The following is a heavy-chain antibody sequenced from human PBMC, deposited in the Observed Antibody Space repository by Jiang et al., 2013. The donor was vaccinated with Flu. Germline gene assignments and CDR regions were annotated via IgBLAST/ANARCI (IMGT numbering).Heavy chain of an antibody. J-gene: IGHJ4*02. D-gene: IGHD6-13*01. CDR2: SNDGGYT. CDR3: AKDRAAGIGYSDH. CDR1: GFTSGTMA. Sequence: SGFTSGTMACTGSARLQARGWCGGSISNDGGYTDYADSVKGRFTISRDNSKNTLFLQMNSLRAEDTAVYICAKDRAAGIGYSDHWGQGTLVTVSS. V-gene: IGHV3-30*18.